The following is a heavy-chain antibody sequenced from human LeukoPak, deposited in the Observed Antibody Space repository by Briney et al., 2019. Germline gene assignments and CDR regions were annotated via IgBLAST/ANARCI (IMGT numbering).Heavy chain of an antibody. V-gene: IGHV1-8*01. Sequence: GASVKVSCKASGYTFTSYDINWVRQATGQGLEWMGWMNPNSGNTGYAQKFQGRVTMTRNTSISTACMELSSLRSEDTAVYYCARAGYYYGSGSYYSLTQNWFDPWGQGTLVTVSS. CDR2: MNPNSGNT. D-gene: IGHD3-10*01. J-gene: IGHJ5*02. CDR1: GYTFTSYD. CDR3: ARAGYYYGSGSYYSLTQNWFDP.